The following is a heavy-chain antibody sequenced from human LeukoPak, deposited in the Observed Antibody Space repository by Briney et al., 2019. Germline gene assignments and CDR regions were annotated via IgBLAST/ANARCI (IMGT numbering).Heavy chain of an antibody. CDR2: ISGSGGST. CDR1: GFTFSSYA. D-gene: IGHD3-10*01. CDR3: AKDPDPRVRGLKVNFFDY. V-gene: IGHV3-23*01. Sequence: GGSLRLSCAASGFTFSSYAMSWVRQAPGKGLGWVSAISGSGGSTYYADSVKGRFTISRDNSKNTLYLQMNSLRAEDTAVYYCAKDPDPRVRGLKVNFFDYWGQGTLVTVSS. J-gene: IGHJ4*02.